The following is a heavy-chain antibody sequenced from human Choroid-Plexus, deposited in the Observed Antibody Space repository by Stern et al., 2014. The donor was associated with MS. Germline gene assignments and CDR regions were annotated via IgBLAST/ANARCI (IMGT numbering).Heavy chain of an antibody. D-gene: IGHD3-3*01. J-gene: IGHJ6*02. V-gene: IGHV1-2*02. CDR3: ARDQRGITIFGVVTDYYYLGMDV. Sequence: VQLEESGAEVKKLGASVKVSCKTSGYIFTGYYIHWVRQAPGQGLEWMAWINPNTGGTKDAQKFQGRVPMSRDPSISTAYVELSSLTSDDTAVYYCARDQRGITIFGVVTDYYYLGMDVWGQGTTVTVSS. CDR2: INPNTGGT. CDR1: GYIFTGYY.